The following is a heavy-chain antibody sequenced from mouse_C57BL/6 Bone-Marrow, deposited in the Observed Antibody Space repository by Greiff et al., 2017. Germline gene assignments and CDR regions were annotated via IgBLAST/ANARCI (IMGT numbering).Heavy chain of an antibody. D-gene: IGHD2-3*01. J-gene: IGHJ3*01. CDR1: GFTFSSYT. V-gene: IGHV5-9*01. Sequence: EVKVVESGGGLVKPGGSLKLSCAASGFTFSSYTMSWVRQTPEKRLEWVATISGGGGNTYYPDSVKGRFTISRDNAKNTLYLQMSSLRSEDTALYYCARHDGYYVGFAYWGQGTLVTVSA. CDR2: ISGGGGNT. CDR3: ARHDGYYVGFAY.